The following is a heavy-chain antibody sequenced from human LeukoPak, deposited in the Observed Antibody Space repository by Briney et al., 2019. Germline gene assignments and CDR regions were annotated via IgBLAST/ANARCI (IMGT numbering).Heavy chain of an antibody. D-gene: IGHD6-25*01. Sequence: GGSLRLSCATSGFTFSTYAMPWVRQSPGKGLEWVAVISYDGSNKYYADSVKGRFTISRDNSKNTLYLQMNSLRVEDTAVYYCARGLGSGWRAFDIWGQGTMVTVSS. V-gene: IGHV3-30-3*01. J-gene: IGHJ3*02. CDR1: GFTFSTYA. CDR2: ISYDGSNK. CDR3: ARGLGSGWRAFDI.